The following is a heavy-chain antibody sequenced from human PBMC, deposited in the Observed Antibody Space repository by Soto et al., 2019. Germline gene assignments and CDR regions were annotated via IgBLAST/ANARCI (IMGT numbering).Heavy chain of an antibody. CDR1: GFTVTSNY. Sequence: EVQLVESGGTLVQPGGSLRLSCAASGFTVTSNYMSWVRQAPGKGLEWVSIIYNGGSTYYADSVKGRFTTSRHNSRNTLYLQMNSLRTEDTAVYYCARILYSNTFYYYYMDVWGKGTTVTVSS. D-gene: IGHD6-13*01. J-gene: IGHJ6*03. V-gene: IGHV3-53*04. CDR2: IYNGGST. CDR3: ARILYSNTFYYYYMDV.